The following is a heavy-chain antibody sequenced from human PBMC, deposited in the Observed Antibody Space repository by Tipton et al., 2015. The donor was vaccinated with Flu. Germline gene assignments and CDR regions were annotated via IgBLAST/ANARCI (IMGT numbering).Heavy chain of an antibody. CDR1: GGSISSYY. D-gene: IGHD4-17*01. J-gene: IGHJ2*01. CDR2: TYISGST. Sequence: GLVKPSETLSLTCTVSGGSISSYYWSWIRQSAGKGLEWIGRTYISGSTNYNPSLKSRVTLSVDTSKNQISLKLSSVTAADMAMNYCASEKSYGDWYADLGGRGPQVTISS. CDR3: ASEKSYGDWYADL. V-gene: IGHV4-4*07.